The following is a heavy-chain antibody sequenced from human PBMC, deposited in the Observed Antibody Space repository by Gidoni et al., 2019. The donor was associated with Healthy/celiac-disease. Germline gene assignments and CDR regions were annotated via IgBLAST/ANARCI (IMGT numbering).Heavy chain of an antibody. V-gene: IGHV3-21*01. Sequence: EVQLVESGGGLVKPGGSLRLSCAASGFTFSSYSMNWVRQAPGKGLEWVSSISSSSSYIYYADSVKGRFTISRDNAKTSLYLQMNSLRAEDTAVYYCAREPTYYYDSSGYSDAFDIWGQGTMVTVSS. D-gene: IGHD3-22*01. CDR3: AREPTYYYDSSGYSDAFDI. J-gene: IGHJ3*02. CDR1: GFTFSSYS. CDR2: ISSSSSYI.